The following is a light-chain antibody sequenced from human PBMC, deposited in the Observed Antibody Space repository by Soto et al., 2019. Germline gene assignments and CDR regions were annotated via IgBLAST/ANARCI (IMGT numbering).Light chain of an antibody. Sequence: EIVTTQSPATLSVSPGERATLSCRASQSISSNLAWYQHKLGQAPRLFIFRASSRATGIPARFSGSGSGTEFNMTISSLQSEDFAVYYCQQYNNWPRATFGGGTKVEIK. CDR2: RAS. CDR3: QQYNNWPRAT. CDR1: QSISSN. J-gene: IGKJ4*01. V-gene: IGKV3-15*01.